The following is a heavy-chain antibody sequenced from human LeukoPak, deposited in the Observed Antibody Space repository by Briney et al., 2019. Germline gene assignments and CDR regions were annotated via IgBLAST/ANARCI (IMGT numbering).Heavy chain of an antibody. CDR2: ISGSGGST. CDR3: AKDPRYYGSGSYYVY. J-gene: IGHJ4*02. Sequence: GGSLRLSCAASGFTVSSNYMSWVRQAPGKGLEWVSGISGSGGSTYYADSVKGRFTISRDNSKNTLYLQMNSLGAEDTAIYYCAKDPRYYGSGSYYVYWGQGTLVTVSS. D-gene: IGHD3-10*01. CDR1: GFTVSSNY. V-gene: IGHV3-23*01.